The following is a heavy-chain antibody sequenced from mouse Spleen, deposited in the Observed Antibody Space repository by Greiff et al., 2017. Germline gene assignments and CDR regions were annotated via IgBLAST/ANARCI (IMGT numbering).Heavy chain of an antibody. D-gene: IGHD1-1*01. CDR2: IYPGSGST. CDR1: GYTFTSYW. Sequence: QVQLKQSGAELVKPGASVKMSCKASGYTFTSYWITWVKQRPGQGLEWIGDIYPGSGSTNYNEKFKSKATLTVDTSSSTAYMQLSSLTSEDSAVYYCARGIYYYGSSGNYFDYWGQGTTLTVSS. CDR3: ARGIYYYGSSGNYFDY. V-gene: IGHV1-55*01. J-gene: IGHJ2*01.